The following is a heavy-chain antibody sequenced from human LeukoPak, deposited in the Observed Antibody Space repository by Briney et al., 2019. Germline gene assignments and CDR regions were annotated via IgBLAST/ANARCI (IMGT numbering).Heavy chain of an antibody. CDR1: GGSISSSNYY. CDR2: MYYSGST. V-gene: IGHV4-39*07. J-gene: IGHJ6*03. CDR3: AREDGYHYYYYMDV. Sequence: SSETLSLTCTVSGGSISSSNYYWGWIRQPPGKGLEWIGNMYYSGSTYYNPSLKTRVTISVDTSKNQFSLRLSSVTAADTAVYYCAREDGYHYYYYMDVWGKGTTVTVSS. D-gene: IGHD2-15*01.